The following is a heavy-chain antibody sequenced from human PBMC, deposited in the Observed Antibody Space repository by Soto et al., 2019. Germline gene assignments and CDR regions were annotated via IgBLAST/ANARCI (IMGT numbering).Heavy chain of an antibody. Sequence: PSETLSLTCTVSGGSISSGDYYWSWIRQPPGKGLEWIGYIYYSGSTYSNPSLKSRVTISVDTSKNQFSLKLSSVTAADTDVYDCASETSGSYAYYCDYWGQGTLVTVSS. CDR1: GGSISSGDYY. CDR2: IYYSGST. CDR3: ASETSGSYAYYCDY. J-gene: IGHJ4*02. D-gene: IGHD1-26*01. V-gene: IGHV4-30-4*01.